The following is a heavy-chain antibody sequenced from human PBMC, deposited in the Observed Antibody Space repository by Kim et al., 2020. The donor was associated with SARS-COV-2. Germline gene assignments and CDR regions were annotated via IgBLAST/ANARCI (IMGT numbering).Heavy chain of an antibody. CDR1: GGSISSSSYY. CDR3: ARRNYYHSSGLQTALNWFDP. V-gene: IGHV4-39*01. Sequence: SETLSLICTVSGGSISSSSYYWGWIRQPPGKGLEWIGSIYYSGSSYYNPSLRSRVSISLDTSKNQFSLKLSSVTAADTAVYYCARRNYYHSSGLQTALNWFDPWGQGTLVTVSS. CDR2: IYYSGSS. D-gene: IGHD3-22*01. J-gene: IGHJ5*02.